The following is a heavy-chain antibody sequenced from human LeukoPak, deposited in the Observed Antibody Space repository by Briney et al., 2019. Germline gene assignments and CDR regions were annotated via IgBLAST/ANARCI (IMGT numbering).Heavy chain of an antibody. CDR2: IGTAGDT. V-gene: IGHV3-13*01. D-gene: IGHD5-18*01. J-gene: IGHJ6*02. Sequence: PGRSLRLSCAASGFTFNICAMHWVRRAPGGGLEWVSAIGTAGDTYYPGSVKGRFTISRENAKNSLYLQMNSLRAGDTAVYYCARDRDSYGQMDVWGQGTTVTVSS. CDR1: GFTFNICA. CDR3: ARDRDSYGQMDV.